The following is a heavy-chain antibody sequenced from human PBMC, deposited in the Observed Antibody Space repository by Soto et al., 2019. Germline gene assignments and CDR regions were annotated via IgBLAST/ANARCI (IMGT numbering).Heavy chain of an antibody. D-gene: IGHD3-22*01. CDR1: GFTFSSYW. J-gene: IGHJ2*01. CDR3: ARPGLVVVITSDWYFDL. Sequence: EVQLVESGGGLVQPGGSLRLSCAASGFTFSSYWMSWVRQAPGKGLEWVANIKQDGSEKYYVDSVKGRFTISRDNAKNSLYLQMNSLRVEDTAVYYCARPGLVVVITSDWYFDLGGRGTLVTVSS. V-gene: IGHV3-7*01. CDR2: IKQDGSEK.